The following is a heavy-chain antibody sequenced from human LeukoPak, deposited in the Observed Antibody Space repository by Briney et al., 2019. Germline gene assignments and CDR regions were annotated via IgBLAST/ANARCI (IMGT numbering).Heavy chain of an antibody. Sequence: NSSETLSLTCTVSGASISSGLYYWSWIRQPAEKGLEWIGRISTSGSGSSNYNPTLKSRVTISVDTSKNQFSLKLRSVTAADTAVYFCASSNWLRDANFDSWGQGTLVTVSS. CDR1: GASISSGLYY. D-gene: IGHD6-13*01. J-gene: IGHJ4*02. CDR3: ASSNWLRDANFDS. V-gene: IGHV4-61*02. CDR2: ISTSGSGSS.